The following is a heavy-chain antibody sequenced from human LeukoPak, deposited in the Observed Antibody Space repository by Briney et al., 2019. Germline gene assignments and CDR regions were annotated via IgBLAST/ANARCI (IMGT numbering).Heavy chain of an antibody. V-gene: IGHV3-21*01. CDR1: GFTFSTYP. D-gene: IGHD3-10*01. Sequence: GGSLRLSCPASGFTFSTYPMNWVRQAPGKGLEWVSSISSSSGYIYYADSVKGRFTISRDNAKNSLYLQMNSLRAEDTAVYYCARGLVSGYYMDVWGKGTTVTVSS. J-gene: IGHJ6*03. CDR3: ARGLVSGYYMDV. CDR2: ISSSSGYI.